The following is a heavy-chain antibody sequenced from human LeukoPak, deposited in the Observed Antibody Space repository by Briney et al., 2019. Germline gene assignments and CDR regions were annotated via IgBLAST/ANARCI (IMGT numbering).Heavy chain of an antibody. D-gene: IGHD5-18*01. CDR3: ARLPTNGDVDTAMDFDY. CDR2: INHSGST. V-gene: IGHV4-34*01. CDR1: GGSFSGYY. Sequence: SETLSLTCAVHGGSFSGYYWSWIRQPPGKGLEWIGEINHSGSTNYNPSLKSRVTISVDTSRNQFSLKLSSVTAADTAVYYCARLPTNGDVDTAMDFDYWGQGTLVTVSS. J-gene: IGHJ4*02.